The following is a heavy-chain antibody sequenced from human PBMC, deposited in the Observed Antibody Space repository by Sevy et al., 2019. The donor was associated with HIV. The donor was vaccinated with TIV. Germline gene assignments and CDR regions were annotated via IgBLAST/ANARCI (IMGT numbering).Heavy chain of an antibody. D-gene: IGHD1-26*01. CDR2: IYPGDSDT. V-gene: IGHV5-51*01. CDR1: GYSFGSYW. J-gene: IGHJ3*02. CDR3: ARQGVGAPALDTFDI. Sequence: GESLKISCKGSGYSFGSYWIGRVRQRPGKGLEWVGTIYPGDSDTRYSPSFQGQVTISADQSIRTAYLQWSGLKASDTAIYYSARQGVGAPALDTFDIWGQGTMVTVSS.